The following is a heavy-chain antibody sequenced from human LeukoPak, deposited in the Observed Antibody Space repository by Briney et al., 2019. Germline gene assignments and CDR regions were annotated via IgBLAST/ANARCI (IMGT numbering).Heavy chain of an antibody. CDR1: GYTFSSFV. CDR3: ARVEVDTAMVMPELVDH. D-gene: IGHD5-18*01. CDR2: TSVYNGNT. V-gene: IGHV1-18*01. Sequence: GATVNASCKASGYTFSSFVITWVRQAPGQGLEWMGWTSVYNGNTNYAQKLQGRVTMTTDTSTSTAYMELRSLRSDDTAVYYCARVEVDTAMVMPELVDHWGERSLVTVSS. J-gene: IGHJ1*01.